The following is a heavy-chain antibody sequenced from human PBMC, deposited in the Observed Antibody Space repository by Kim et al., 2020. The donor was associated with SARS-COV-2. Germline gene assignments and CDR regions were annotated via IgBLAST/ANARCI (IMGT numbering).Heavy chain of an antibody. V-gene: IGHV3-30*04. CDR3: ARGGPRITIFGVVIMDWYFDL. D-gene: IGHD3-3*01. J-gene: IGHJ2*01. CDR2: ISYDGSNK. Sequence: GGSLRLSCAASGFTFSSYAMHWVRQAPGKGLEWVAVISYDGSNKYYADSVKGRFTISRDNSKNTLYLQMNSLRAEDTAVYYCARGGPRITIFGVVIMDWYFDLWGRGTLVTVSS. CDR1: GFTFSSYA.